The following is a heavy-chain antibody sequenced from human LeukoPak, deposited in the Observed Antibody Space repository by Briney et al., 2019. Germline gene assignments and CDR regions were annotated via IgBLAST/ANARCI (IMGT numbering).Heavy chain of an antibody. Sequence: PGGSLRLSCTTSGFTFGDYAMTWLRQAPGMGLKWVIYLKSKAYGGTTEYAASVKGRFTISRDDSKSIAYLQMNSLKTEDTAVYYCTRATTVATGFDPWGQGTLVTAYS. CDR2: LKSKAYGGTT. CDR1: GFTFGDYA. CDR3: TRATTVATGFDP. J-gene: IGHJ5*02. V-gene: IGHV3-49*03. D-gene: IGHD4-17*01.